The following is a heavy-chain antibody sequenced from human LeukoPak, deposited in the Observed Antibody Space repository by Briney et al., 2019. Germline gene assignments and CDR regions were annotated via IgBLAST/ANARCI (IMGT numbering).Heavy chain of an antibody. CDR2: INHSGTT. J-gene: IGHJ4*02. CDR3: ARGLVAAAGDY. CDR1: GSSISSGYF. D-gene: IGHD6-13*01. Sequence: SETLSLTCAVSGSSISSGYFWGWIRQPPGKGLEWIGSINHSGTTYYNPSLKSRVTMSVDTSKNQFSLKLSSVTAADTAVYYCARGLVAAAGDYWGQGTLVTVSS. V-gene: IGHV4-38-2*01.